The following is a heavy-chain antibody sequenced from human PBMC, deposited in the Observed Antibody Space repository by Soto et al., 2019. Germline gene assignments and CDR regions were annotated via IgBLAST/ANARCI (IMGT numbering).Heavy chain of an antibody. V-gene: IGHV3-33*01. D-gene: IGHD2-8*02. CDR2: IWYDGSIK. Sequence: QEQLVESGGGVVQPGRSLRLSCAASGFTFHTYGMRWVRQIPGKGLQWVAIIWYDGSIKYYADSVRGRFTISRDNSKNTLYLQMNSLRDEDTAVYYCARIDCTGDNCNPYYHYGMDVWGQGTTVTVSS. CDR3: ARIDCTGDNCNPYYHYGMDV. J-gene: IGHJ6*02. CDR1: GFTFHTYG.